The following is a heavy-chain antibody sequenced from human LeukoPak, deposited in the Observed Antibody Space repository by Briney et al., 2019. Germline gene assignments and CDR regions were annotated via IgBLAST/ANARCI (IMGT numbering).Heavy chain of an antibody. CDR1: GGSIRSHH. D-gene: IGHD1-26*01. CDR3: ARAGYTISYYSLDY. CDR2: TFYTGAT. V-gene: IGHV4-59*11. Sequence: PSETLSLTCTVSGGSIRSHHWTWIRQAPGKRLEWIGYTFYTGATYYNPSLRSRVTISIDTSKNQFSLKVTSVTTADTAVYYCARAGYTISYYSLDYWGQGTLVTVSS. J-gene: IGHJ4*02.